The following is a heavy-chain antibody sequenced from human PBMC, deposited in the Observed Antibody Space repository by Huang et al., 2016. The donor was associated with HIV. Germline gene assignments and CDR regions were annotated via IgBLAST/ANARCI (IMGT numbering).Heavy chain of an antibody. Sequence: QVLLQQWGTEVLKTWEAPETLSLTCAIYGASFSGHSWSWIRLSPGRGLEWFGDFRHALEIAYNLALVGGGTISDDLYKSQFSLRRTAVAAADTAVYFCARGAEHPPPHTDSDSVWGTYRPTHHYYFDFWGQGNLVTVSS. CDR1: GASFSGHS. D-gene: IGHD3-16*02. CDR2: FRHALEI. J-gene: IGHJ4*02. CDR3: ARGAEHPPPHTDSDSVWGTYRPTHHYYFDF. V-gene: IGHV4-34*02.